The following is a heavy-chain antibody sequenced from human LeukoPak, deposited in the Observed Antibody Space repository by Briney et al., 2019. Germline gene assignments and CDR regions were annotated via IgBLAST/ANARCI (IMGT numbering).Heavy chain of an antibody. V-gene: IGHV1-2*02. CDR3: ARDRGYGSGSCSVVVFWFDP. D-gene: IGHD3-10*01. CDR2: INPNSGGT. J-gene: IGHJ5*02. Sequence: ASVKVSCKASGYTFTSYYMHWVRQAPGQGLEWMGWINPNSGGTNYAQKFQGRVTMTRDTSISTAYMELSRLRSGVTAVYYCARDRGYGSGSCSVVVFWFDPWGQGTLVTVSS. CDR1: GYTFTSYY.